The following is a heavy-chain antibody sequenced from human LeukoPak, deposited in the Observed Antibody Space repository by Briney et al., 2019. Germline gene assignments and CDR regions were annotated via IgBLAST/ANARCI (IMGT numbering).Heavy chain of an antibody. CDR3: AAKGNGYTGIYVFAH. CDR2: ISSDSEYI. D-gene: IGHD1-26*01. V-gene: IGHV3-21*01. CDR1: GYTFNIYT. J-gene: IGHJ4*02. Sequence: KPGGSLRLSCAASGYTFNIYTMNWVRQAPGKGLEWVSAISSDSEYIYYADSVKGRFTISRDTSDNTLNLQMNGLGAEDSAVYYCAAKGNGYTGIYVFAHWGQGTLVTVSA.